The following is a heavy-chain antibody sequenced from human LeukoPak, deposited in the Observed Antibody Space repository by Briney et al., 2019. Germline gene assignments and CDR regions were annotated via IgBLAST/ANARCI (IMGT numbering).Heavy chain of an antibody. J-gene: IGHJ4*02. CDR3: ARGGGTAVADRKSKFDD. Sequence: ASVTVSCKSSVYTFTSYYMHWVRQAPGQGLEWMGIINPSGGSTSYAQKFQGRVTMTRDTSTSTVYMELSSLRSEDTAVYYCARGGGTAVADRKSKFDDWGQGTLVTVSS. V-gene: IGHV1-46*01. CDR1: VYTFTSYY. CDR2: INPSGGST. D-gene: IGHD6-19*01.